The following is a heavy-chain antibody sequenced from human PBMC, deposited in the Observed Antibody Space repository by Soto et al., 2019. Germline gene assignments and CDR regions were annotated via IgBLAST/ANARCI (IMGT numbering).Heavy chain of an antibody. CDR3: ARQGFGPLHGLVDV. Sequence: SETLSLTCTVSGGSISSYYWSWFRQSPGKRMEWIGYVHHSWGSSYNPSLQSRVAISLDTSRSQFSLKVTSVTATDTAVYYCARQGFGPLHGLVDVWGQGTTVTVS. CDR1: GGSISSYY. J-gene: IGHJ6*02. D-gene: IGHD3-10*01. CDR2: VHHSWGS. V-gene: IGHV4-59*08.